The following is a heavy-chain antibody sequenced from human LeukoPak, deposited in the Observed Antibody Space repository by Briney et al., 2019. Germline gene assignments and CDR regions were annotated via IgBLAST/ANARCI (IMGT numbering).Heavy chain of an antibody. J-gene: IGHJ3*02. V-gene: IGHV3-53*01. CDR1: GLTVSSNY. CDR3: ARLNRYYYEGGYDAFDI. Sequence: GGSLRLSCAASGLTVSSNYMSWVRQAPGKGLEWVSVIYSGGSTYYADSVKGRFTISRDNSKNTLYLQVNSLRAEDTAVYYCARLNRYYYEGGYDAFDIWGQGTMVTVSS. CDR2: IYSGGST. D-gene: IGHD3-22*01.